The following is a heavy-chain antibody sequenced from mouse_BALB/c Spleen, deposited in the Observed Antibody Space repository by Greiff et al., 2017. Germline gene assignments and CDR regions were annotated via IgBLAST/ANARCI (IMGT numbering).Heavy chain of an antibody. CDR2: ISSGGGST. V-gene: IGHV5-12-1*01. CDR1: GFAFSSYD. Sequence: EVHLVESGGGLVKPGGSLKLSCAASGFAFSSYDMSWVRQTPEKRLEWVAYISSGGGSTYYPDTVKGRFTISRDNAKNTLYLQMSSLKSEDTAMYYCARQGYGSSYYAMDYWGQGTSVTVSS. J-gene: IGHJ4*01. D-gene: IGHD1-1*01. CDR3: ARQGYGSSYYAMDY.